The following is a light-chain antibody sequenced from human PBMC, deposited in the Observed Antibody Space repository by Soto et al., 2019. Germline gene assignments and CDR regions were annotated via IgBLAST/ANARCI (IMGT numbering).Light chain of an antibody. V-gene: IGLV2-14*03. Sequence: QSAPTQPASVSGSPGQSITISCAGTSADVGAFDYVSWYQHHPGKVPKLMIYDVSDRPSGVSTRFSGSKSANMASLTISGLQPDDEADYYCAAYTTSSTLVFGGGTMLTVL. J-gene: IGLJ3*02. CDR3: AAYTTSSTLV. CDR1: SADVGAFDY. CDR2: DVS.